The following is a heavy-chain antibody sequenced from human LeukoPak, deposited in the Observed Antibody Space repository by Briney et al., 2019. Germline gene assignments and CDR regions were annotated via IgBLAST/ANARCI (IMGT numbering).Heavy chain of an antibody. CDR1: GYTFTSYY. CDR3: ARGQQAVLWFGELLFFDY. Sequence: ASVKVSCKASGYTFTSYYMHWVRQAPGQGLEWMGGIIPIFGTANYAQKFQGRVTITADESTSTAYMELSSLRSEDTAVYYCARGQQAVLWFGELLFFDYWGQGTLVTVSS. J-gene: IGHJ4*02. V-gene: IGHV1-69*13. D-gene: IGHD3-10*01. CDR2: IIPIFGTA.